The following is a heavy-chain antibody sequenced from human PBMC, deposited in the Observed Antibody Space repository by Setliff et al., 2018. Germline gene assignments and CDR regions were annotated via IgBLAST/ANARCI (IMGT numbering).Heavy chain of an antibody. CDR2: IKEDGSEK. D-gene: IGHD3-22*01. V-gene: IGHV3-7*01. CDR3: VRDRWKVIVNRGDDAFDL. CDR1: RFTFSNYW. Sequence: PGESLKISCAASRFTFSNYWMSRVRQAPGKGLEWVANIKEDGSEKYYVDSVKGRFTISRDNAKNSLDLQMNSLRGEDTAVYYCVRDRWKVIVNRGDDAFDLWGQGAMVTVSS. J-gene: IGHJ3*01.